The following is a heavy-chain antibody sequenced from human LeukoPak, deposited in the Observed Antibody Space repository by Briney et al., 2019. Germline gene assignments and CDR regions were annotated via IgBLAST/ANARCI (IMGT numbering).Heavy chain of an antibody. CDR1: GYTFTSYD. Sequence: ASVKVSCKASGYTFTSYDINWVRQATGQGLEWMGWMNPNSGNTGYAQKFQGRVTMTTDTSTSTAYMELRSLRSDDTAVYYCARRITGSRNYYYYYNLDVWGQGTTVTVPS. CDR3: ARRITGSRNYYYYYNLDV. J-gene: IGHJ6*02. CDR2: MNPNSGNT. D-gene: IGHD1/OR15-1a*01. V-gene: IGHV1-8*01.